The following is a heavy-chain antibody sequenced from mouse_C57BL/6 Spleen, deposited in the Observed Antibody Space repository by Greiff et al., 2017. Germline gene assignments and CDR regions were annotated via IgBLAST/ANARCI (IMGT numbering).Heavy chain of an antibody. CDR2: IDPENGDT. D-gene: IGHD2-1*01. V-gene: IGHV14-4*01. J-gene: IGHJ2*01. CDR3: TTSPVTGDY. Sequence: LVESGAELVRPGASVKLSCTASGFNIKDDYMHWVKQRPEQGLEWIGWIDPENGDTEYASKFQGKATITADTSSNTAYLQLSSLTSEDTAVYYCTTSPVTGDYWGQGTTLTVSS. CDR1: GFNIKDDY.